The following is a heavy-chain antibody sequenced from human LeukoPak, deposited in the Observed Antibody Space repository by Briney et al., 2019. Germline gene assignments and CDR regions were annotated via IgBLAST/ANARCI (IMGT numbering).Heavy chain of an antibody. Sequence: ASMKVSCKTSGYTFSTFGITWVRQAPGQGPEWMGWISAYNGNTNYAQKLQGRVTMTTDTSTSTAYMELRSLRSDDSAVYYCARADYYDSSGYGYWGQGTLVTVSS. CDR2: ISAYNGNT. CDR3: ARADYYDSSGYGY. V-gene: IGHV1-18*01. D-gene: IGHD3-22*01. J-gene: IGHJ4*02. CDR1: GYTFSTFG.